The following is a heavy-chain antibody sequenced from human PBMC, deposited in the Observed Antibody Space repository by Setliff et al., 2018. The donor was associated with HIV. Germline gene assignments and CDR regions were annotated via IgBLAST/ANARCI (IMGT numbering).Heavy chain of an antibody. J-gene: IGHJ4*02. V-gene: IGHV4-59*08. CDR3: ARQIASGYWAFDS. Sequence: SETLSLTCTVSGASIISHYYSWIRQPPGKGLEWIGSIYYDGGATYNPSLKSRATMSVDFSTEFSLKLRSVTAAETAVYYCARQIASGYWAFDSWGQGTLVTVSS. D-gene: IGHD3-3*01. CDR2: IYYDGGA. CDR1: GASIISHY.